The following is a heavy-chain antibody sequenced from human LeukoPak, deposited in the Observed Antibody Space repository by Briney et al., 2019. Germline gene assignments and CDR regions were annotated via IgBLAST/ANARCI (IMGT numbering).Heavy chain of an antibody. CDR1: GFTFDDYA. J-gene: IGHJ4*02. D-gene: IGHD7-27*01. CDR3: AKDTTGGLSYYFDY. Sequence: GGSLRLSCAASGFTFDDYAMHWVRQAPGKGLEWVSGISWNSGSIGYADSVKGRFTISRDNAKNSLYLQMNSLRAEDMALYYCAKDTTGGLSYYFDYWGQGTLVTVSS. V-gene: IGHV3-9*03. CDR2: ISWNSGSI.